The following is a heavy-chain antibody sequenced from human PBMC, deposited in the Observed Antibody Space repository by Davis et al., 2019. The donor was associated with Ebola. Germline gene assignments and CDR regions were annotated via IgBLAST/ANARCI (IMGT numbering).Heavy chain of an antibody. V-gene: IGHV1-46*01. J-gene: IGHJ4*02. Sequence: ASVKVSCKASGYTFTSYYMHWVRQAPGQGLEWMGIINPSSGSTTYAQKFQGRVTMTRDTSTSTVYMELSSLRAEDTAVYYCAKVFHGYWGQGTLVTVSS. CDR2: INPSSGST. CDR3: AKVFHGY. D-gene: IGHD3-10*02. CDR1: GYTFTSYY.